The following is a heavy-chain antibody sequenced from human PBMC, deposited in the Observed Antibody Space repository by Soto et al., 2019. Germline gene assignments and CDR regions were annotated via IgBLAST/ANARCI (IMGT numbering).Heavy chain of an antibody. V-gene: IGHV4-34*01. CDR2: INHSGST. Sequence: QVQLQQWGAGLLKPSETLSLTCAVYGGSFSGYYWSWIRQPPGKGLEWIGEINHSGSTNYNPSLKSRVTISVDTSKNQFSLKLSSVTAADTAVYYCARKWQWLYYYGMDVWGQGTTVTVSS. D-gene: IGHD6-19*01. CDR1: GGSFSGYY. CDR3: ARKWQWLYYYGMDV. J-gene: IGHJ6*02.